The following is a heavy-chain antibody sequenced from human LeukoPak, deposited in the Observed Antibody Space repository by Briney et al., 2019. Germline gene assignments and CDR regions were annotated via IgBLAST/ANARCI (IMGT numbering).Heavy chain of an antibody. CDR3: ARTSESCSGGSCLYYYYYGMDV. CDR1: GFTVSSNY. CDR2: IYSGGST. V-gene: IGHV3-66*01. Sequence: GGSLRLSCAASGFTVSSNYMSWVRQAPGKGLEWVSVIYSGGSTYYADSVKGRFTISRDNSKNTLYLQMNSLRAEDTAVYYCARTSESCSGGSCLYYYYYGMDVWGQGTTVTVSS. J-gene: IGHJ6*02. D-gene: IGHD2-15*01.